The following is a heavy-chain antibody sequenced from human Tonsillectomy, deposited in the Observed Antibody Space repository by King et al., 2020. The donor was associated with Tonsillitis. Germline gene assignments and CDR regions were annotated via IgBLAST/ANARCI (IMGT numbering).Heavy chain of an antibody. CDR1: GFTFRSYA. Sequence: EVQLVESGGDLVQPGGSLRLSCTASGFTFRSYAMSWVRQAPGKGLEWVSGIIRSGGGSTYYADSVKGRFTISRDNSKNTLFLQMNSLRAEDTAVYYCAKGENDMNYFDYWGQGTLVTVSS. CDR2: IIRSGGGST. V-gene: IGHV3-23*04. J-gene: IGHJ4*02. CDR3: AKGENDMNYFDY. D-gene: IGHD3-16*01.